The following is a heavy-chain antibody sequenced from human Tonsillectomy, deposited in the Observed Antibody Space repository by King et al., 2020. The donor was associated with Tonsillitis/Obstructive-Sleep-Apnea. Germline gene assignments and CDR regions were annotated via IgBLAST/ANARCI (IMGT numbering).Heavy chain of an antibody. CDR3: ARLGNPYYYYYMDV. Sequence: VQLVESGAEVKKPGESLKISCKGSGYTFTTYWIAWVRQMPGKGLECMGIIYPGDSDTRYSPSFQGQVTISADKSISTAYLQWSSLKASDTAMYYCARLGNPYYYYYMDVWGKGTTVSVSS. V-gene: IGHV5-51*01. D-gene: IGHD1-14*01. CDR1: GYTFTTYW. J-gene: IGHJ6*03. CDR2: IYPGDSDT.